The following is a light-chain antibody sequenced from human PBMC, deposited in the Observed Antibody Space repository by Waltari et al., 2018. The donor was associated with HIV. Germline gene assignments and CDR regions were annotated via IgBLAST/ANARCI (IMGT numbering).Light chain of an antibody. J-gene: IGKJ2*01. Sequence: IVLTQSPATLSLSPGDRATLSCRASQSVGTFLAWYQQKPGQAPRLLISDASNRATGIPTRFSGSGSGTDFTLTISSLEPEDFAVYYCHQRSKWHTFGQGTKLE. CDR3: HQRSKWHT. CDR1: QSVGTF. CDR2: DAS. V-gene: IGKV3-11*01.